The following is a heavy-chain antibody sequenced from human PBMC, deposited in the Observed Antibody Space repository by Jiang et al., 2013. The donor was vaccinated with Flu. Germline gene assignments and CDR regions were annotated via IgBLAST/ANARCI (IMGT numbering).Heavy chain of an antibody. CDR1: GGSISRYY. J-gene: IGHJ4*02. CDR2: IYYTGGA. V-gene: IGHV4-59*01. D-gene: IGHD2-15*01. CDR3: ARLYCSGGSCCEDY. Sequence: GSGLVKPSETLSLTCSVSGGSISRYYWSWIRQPPGKGLEWLGYIYYTGGAVYNPSLNSRVSISVDTSKNQFSLRLNSVTAADTAVYYCARLYCSGGSCCEDYWGQGTLVTV.